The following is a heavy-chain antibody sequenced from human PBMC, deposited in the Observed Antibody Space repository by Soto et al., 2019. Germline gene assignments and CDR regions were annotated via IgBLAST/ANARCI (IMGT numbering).Heavy chain of an antibody. Sequence: AGVSLRLSCTASGFSFSDYYMRWIRQAPGRGLEWVSYISDHGTYTDYSDSVKGRFTVSRDNAKNSLFLQMNSLRVEDTAVYYCAREVRGRGYPNWFAPWGQGTLVIVSS. V-gene: IGHV3-11*06. CDR2: ISDHGTYT. CDR1: GFSFSDYY. CDR3: AREVRGRGYPNWFAP. J-gene: IGHJ5*02. D-gene: IGHD5-18*01.